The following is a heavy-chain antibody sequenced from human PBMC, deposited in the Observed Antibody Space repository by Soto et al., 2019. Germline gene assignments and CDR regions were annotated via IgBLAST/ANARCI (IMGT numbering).Heavy chain of an antibody. CDR3: ARFYGSGWYQNWFDP. J-gene: IGHJ5*02. CDR2: INHSGST. D-gene: IGHD6-19*01. V-gene: IGHV4-34*01. Sequence: SETLSLTCAVYGGSFSGYYWTWIRQPPGTGLEWIGEINHSGSTNYNPSLKSRVTISLDTSKNQFSLNLTSVTAADTAVYYCARFYGSGWYQNWFDPWGLGTLVTVSS. CDR1: GGSFSGYY.